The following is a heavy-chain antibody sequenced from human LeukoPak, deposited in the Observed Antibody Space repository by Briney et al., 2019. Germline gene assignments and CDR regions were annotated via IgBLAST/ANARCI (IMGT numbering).Heavy chain of an antibody. Sequence: GSLRLSCAASRFTFSTYNMAWVRQAPGKGLEWVSSITTSSDYMYYADSLRGRFTTSRDNSKNSLFLQMNSLRAEDTAVYFCARLQSGTYSYYFFYMDVWGKGTTVTVSS. V-gene: IGHV3-21*01. J-gene: IGHJ6*03. CDR3: ARLQSGTYSYYFFYMDV. CDR1: RFTFSTYN. CDR2: ITTSSDYM. D-gene: IGHD1-26*01.